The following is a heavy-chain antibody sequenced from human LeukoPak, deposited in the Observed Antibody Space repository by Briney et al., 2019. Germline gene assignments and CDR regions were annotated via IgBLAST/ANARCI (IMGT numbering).Heavy chain of an antibody. CDR3: AKGRYCDDSSGDYRFDY. D-gene: IGHD3-22*01. Sequence: PGRSLRLSCAASGFTFSSYGMHWVRQAPGKGLEWVSVISYDGSNKYYADSVKGRFTISRDNSKNTLYLQMNSLRAEDTAVYYCAKGRYCDDSSGDYRFDYWGQGTLVTVSS. V-gene: IGHV3-30*18. CDR2: ISYDGSNK. J-gene: IGHJ4*02. CDR1: GFTFSSYG.